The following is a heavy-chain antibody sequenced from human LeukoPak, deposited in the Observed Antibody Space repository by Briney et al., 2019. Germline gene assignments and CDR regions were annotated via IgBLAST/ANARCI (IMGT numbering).Heavy chain of an antibody. D-gene: IGHD6-13*01. J-gene: IGHJ3*02. CDR3: ARTDSPPLYSSSWYGNAFDI. CDR2: INSHSGGT. Sequence: EASVKVSCKASGYTFTDYYMHWVGQAPGQGLEWMGWINSHSGGTNYAQKFQGRVTMTRDTSISTAYMDLSRVRSDDTAIYYCARTDSPPLYSSSWYGNAFDIWGQGTVVTVSS. CDR1: GYTFTDYY. V-gene: IGHV1-2*02.